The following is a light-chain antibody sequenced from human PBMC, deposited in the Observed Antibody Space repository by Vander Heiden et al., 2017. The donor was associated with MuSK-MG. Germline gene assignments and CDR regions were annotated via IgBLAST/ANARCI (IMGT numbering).Light chain of an antibody. V-gene: IGKV1-39*01. CDR3: QQNYSTPGT. CDR1: QSISSY. CDR2: AAS. J-gene: IGKJ1*01. Sequence: DIPITQSPSSLSASVGDRVTITYRASQSISSYLSWYQQKPGKAPRLLIYAASSLQSGVPSRFSGSGSGTEFTLTISSLQPEDFATYYCQQNYSTPGTFGQGTKVEI.